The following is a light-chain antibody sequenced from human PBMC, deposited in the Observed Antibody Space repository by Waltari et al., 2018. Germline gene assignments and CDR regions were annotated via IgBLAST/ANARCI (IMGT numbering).Light chain of an antibody. J-gene: IGLJ3*02. V-gene: IGLV10-54*04. CDR1: NNNVGYEG. CDR2: RNN. Sequence: SVSTGLRQTATLTCTGNNNNVGYEGATWLQQHQGHPPKLLFYRNNNRPSGISERFSASRSGSTASLTITGLQTEDEADYYCSAWDSSLSAWVFGGGTKLTVL. CDR3: SAWDSSLSAWV.